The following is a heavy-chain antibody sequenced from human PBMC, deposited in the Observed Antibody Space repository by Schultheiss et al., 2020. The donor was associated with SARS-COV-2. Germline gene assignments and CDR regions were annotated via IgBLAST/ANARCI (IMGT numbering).Heavy chain of an antibody. CDR2: ICYSGST. CDR1: GGSISSYY. CDR3: ARDLGESGGY. D-gene: IGHD3-10*01. Sequence: SETLSLTCTVSGGSISSYYWSWIRQPPGKGLEWIGYICYSGSTYYNPSLKSRVTISVDTSKNQFSLKLSSVTAADTAVYYCARDLGESGGYWGQGTLVTVSS. V-gene: IGHV4-59*01. J-gene: IGHJ4*02.